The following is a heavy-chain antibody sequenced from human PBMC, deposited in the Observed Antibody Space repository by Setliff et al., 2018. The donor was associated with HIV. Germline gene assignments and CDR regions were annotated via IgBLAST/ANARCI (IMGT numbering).Heavy chain of an antibody. CDR3: ARARLQGIVTAVGPRDNCLDP. D-gene: IGHD1-26*01. CDR2: SIPLFGTT. V-gene: IGHV1-69*05. CDR1: GDTFSNSL. J-gene: IGHJ5*02. Sequence: SVKVSCKASGDTFSNSLVTWVRQAPGQGLEWMGGSIPLFGTTNYAPRLLGRVTMTTDTSTSTAYMELRSLSSDDTAVYYCARARLQGIVTAVGPRDNCLDPWGQGTRVTVSS.